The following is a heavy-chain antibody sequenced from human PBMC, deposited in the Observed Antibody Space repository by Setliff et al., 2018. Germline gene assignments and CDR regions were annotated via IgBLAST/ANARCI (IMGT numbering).Heavy chain of an antibody. CDR2: ISPYTGNT. CDR3: ARDNTLFGVVITGSWFNP. CDR1: GYTFTDFG. V-gene: IGHV1-18*01. J-gene: IGHJ5*02. D-gene: IGHD3-3*01. Sequence: ASVKVSCKASGYTFTDFGINWVRQAPGQGLEWMGWISPYTGNTYSAQRFQGRVTLTTDTSTSTAYMEVNSLRVEDTAVYYCARDNTLFGVVITGSWFNPWGQGTLVTVSS.